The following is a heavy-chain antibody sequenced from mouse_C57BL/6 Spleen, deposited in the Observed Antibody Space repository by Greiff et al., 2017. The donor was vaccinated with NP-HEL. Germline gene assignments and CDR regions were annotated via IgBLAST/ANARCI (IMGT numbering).Heavy chain of an antibody. J-gene: IGHJ1*03. CDR2: IYPGSGST. D-gene: IGHD1-1*01. Sequence: QVQLQQSGAELVKPGASVKMSCKASGYTFTSYWITWVKQRPGQGLEWIGDIYPGSGSTNYNEKFKSKATLTVDTSSSTAYMQLSSLTSEDSAVYYCARGYYSSSYGYFDVWGTGTTVTVSS. CDR1: GYTFTSYW. CDR3: ARGYYSSSYGYFDV. V-gene: IGHV1-55*01.